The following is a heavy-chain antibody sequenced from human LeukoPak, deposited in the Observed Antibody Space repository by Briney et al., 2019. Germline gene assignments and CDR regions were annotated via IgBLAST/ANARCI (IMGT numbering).Heavy chain of an antibody. J-gene: IGHJ5*02. Sequence: GASVTVSFKASGFTFTSYDINWVRQASGQGLEWMGWMNPNNGNTGYAQKFQGRVTMTRDTSISTAYMELRGLRSEDMAVYYCVRDGEGVAISVNYWFDPWGQGTLVTVSS. CDR2: MNPNNGNT. V-gene: IGHV1-8*01. CDR3: VRDGEGVAISVNYWFDP. D-gene: IGHD3-10*01. CDR1: GFTFTSYD.